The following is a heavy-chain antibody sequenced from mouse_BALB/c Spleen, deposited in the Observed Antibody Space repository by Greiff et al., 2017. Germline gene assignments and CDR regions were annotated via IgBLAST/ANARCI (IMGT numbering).Heavy chain of an antibody. CDR2: IYPGDGDT. CDR1: GYAFSSSW. D-gene: IGHD1-3*01. CDR3: ARSRGLKDAMDY. V-gene: IGHV1-82*01. J-gene: IGHJ4*01. Sequence: QVQLQQSGPELVKPGASVKISCKASGYAFSSSWMNWVKQRPGQGLEWIGRIYPGDGDTNYNGKFKGKATLTADKSSSTAYMQLSSLTSVDSAVYFCARSRGLKDAMDYWGQGTSVTVSS.